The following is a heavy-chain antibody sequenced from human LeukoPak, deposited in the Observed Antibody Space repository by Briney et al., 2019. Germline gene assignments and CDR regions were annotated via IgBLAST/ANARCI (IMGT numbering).Heavy chain of an antibody. Sequence: GGSLRLSCAASGFTFSNYGMHWVRQAPGKGLEWVALIRYDGSNKYYADSVKGQFTISRDNSKNTLYLQMNSLRAEDTAVYYCARPYYDSSGSHFDYWGQGTLVTVSS. CDR2: IRYDGSNK. CDR1: GFTFSNYG. J-gene: IGHJ4*02. V-gene: IGHV3-33*01. D-gene: IGHD3-22*01. CDR3: ARPYYDSSGSHFDY.